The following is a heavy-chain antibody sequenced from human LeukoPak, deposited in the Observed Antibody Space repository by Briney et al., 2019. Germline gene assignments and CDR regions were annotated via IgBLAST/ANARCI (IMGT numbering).Heavy chain of an antibody. CDR3: AKDWSMGSSGWYYFDY. Sequence: PGRSLRLSCAASGFTFSSYGMHWDRQAPGKGLEWVAVISYDGSNKYYADSVKGRFTISRDNSKNTLYLQMNSLRAEDTAVYYCAKDWSMGSSGWYYFDYWGQGTLVTVSS. J-gene: IGHJ4*02. CDR1: GFTFSSYG. CDR2: ISYDGSNK. V-gene: IGHV3-30*18. D-gene: IGHD6-19*01.